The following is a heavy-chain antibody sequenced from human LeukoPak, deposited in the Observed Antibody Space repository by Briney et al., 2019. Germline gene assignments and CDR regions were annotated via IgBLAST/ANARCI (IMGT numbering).Heavy chain of an antibody. J-gene: IGHJ4*02. D-gene: IGHD6-13*01. V-gene: IGHV4-61*02. Sequence: SQTLSLTCTVSGGSISSGSYYWSWIRQPAGKGLEWIGRIYTSGSTNYNPSLKSRVTISVDTSKNQFSLKLSSVTAADTAVYYCAVQQLDDYWGQGTLVTVSS. CDR2: IYTSGST. CDR1: GGSISSGSYY. CDR3: AVQQLDDY.